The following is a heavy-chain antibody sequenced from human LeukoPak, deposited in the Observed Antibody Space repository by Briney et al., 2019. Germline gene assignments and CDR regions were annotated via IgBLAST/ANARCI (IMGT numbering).Heavy chain of an antibody. D-gene: IGHD2/OR15-2a*01. V-gene: IGHV4-59*08. CDR2: IYDSGST. Sequence: PSETLSLTCTVSGGSISGFHWSWIRQPPGKRLEWIGYIYDSGSTNYNPSLKSRVTISVDTSKKQFSLKLSSVTAADTAVCYCARMAVYGYYFDYWGQGTLVTVSS. CDR1: GGSISGFH. CDR3: ARMAVYGYYFDY. J-gene: IGHJ4*02.